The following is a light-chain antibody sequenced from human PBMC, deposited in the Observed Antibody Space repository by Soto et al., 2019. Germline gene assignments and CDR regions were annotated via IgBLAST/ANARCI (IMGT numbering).Light chain of an antibody. J-gene: IGLJ2*01. CDR2: GNS. CDR1: SSNIGAGYD. Sequence: QSVLTQPPSVSGAPGQRVTISCTGSSSNIGAGYDVHWYQQLPGTAPKLLIYGNSNRPSGVPDRFAGSKSVTSASLAITGLQADDEADYYCQSYDSSLSGVVFGGGTKLTVL. CDR3: QSYDSSLSGVV. V-gene: IGLV1-40*01.